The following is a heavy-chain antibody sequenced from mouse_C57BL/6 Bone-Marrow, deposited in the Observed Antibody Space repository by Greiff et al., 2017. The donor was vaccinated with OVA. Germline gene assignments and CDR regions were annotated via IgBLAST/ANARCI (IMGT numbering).Heavy chain of an antibody. D-gene: IGHD3-2*02. CDR2: IWTGGGT. CDR3: ARNSDSSGYWYFDY. V-gene: IGHV2-9-1*01. CDR1: GFSLTSYA. Sequence: VKVVESGPGLVAPSQSLSITCTVSGFSLTSYAISWVRQPPGKGLEWLGVIWTGGGTNYNSALKSRLSISKDNSKSQVFLKMNSLQTDDTARYYCARNSDSSGYWYFDYWGQGTTLTVSS. J-gene: IGHJ2*01.